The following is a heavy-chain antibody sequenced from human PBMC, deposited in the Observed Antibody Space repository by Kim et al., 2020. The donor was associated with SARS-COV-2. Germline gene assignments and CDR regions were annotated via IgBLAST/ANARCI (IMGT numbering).Heavy chain of an antibody. V-gene: IGHV3-15*01. D-gene: IGHD3-22*01. Sequence: VKGRFTISRDDSKNTLYLQMNSLKTEDTAVYYCTTDVHYYDSSGYYEQDYWGQGTLVTVSS. J-gene: IGHJ4*02. CDR3: TTDVHYYDSSGYYEQDY.